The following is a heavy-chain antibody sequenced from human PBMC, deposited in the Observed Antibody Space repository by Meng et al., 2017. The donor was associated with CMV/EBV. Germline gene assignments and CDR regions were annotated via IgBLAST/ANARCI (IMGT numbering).Heavy chain of an antibody. Sequence: GGSLRLSCAASGFTFSSYSMNWVRQAPGKGLEGVSYISSSSSTIYYADSVKGRFTISRDNAKNSLYLQMNSLRAEDTAVYYCARDLATVTTEWVWAYYYGMDVWGQGTTVTVSS. CDR3: ARDLATVTTEWVWAYYYGMDV. V-gene: IGHV3-48*04. J-gene: IGHJ6*02. CDR2: ISSSSSTI. D-gene: IGHD4-11*01. CDR1: GFTFSSYS.